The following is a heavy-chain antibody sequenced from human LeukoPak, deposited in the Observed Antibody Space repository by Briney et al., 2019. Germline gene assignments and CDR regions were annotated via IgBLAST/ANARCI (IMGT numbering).Heavy chain of an antibody. CDR3: ARVGYRYSINDWSRIGLGAYPTKYYYYMDV. V-gene: IGHV4-34*01. D-gene: IGHD5-18*01. Sequence: SETLSLTCAVYGGSFRDYSWSWIRQPPGKGLEWIGETNPSGGTNHNPSLMSRLSMSVDTSKNQISLRVSSVTAADTAVYYCARVGYRYSINDWSRIGLGAYPTKYYYYMDVWGKGTTVTVSS. CDR2: TNPSGGT. J-gene: IGHJ6*03. CDR1: GGSFRDYS.